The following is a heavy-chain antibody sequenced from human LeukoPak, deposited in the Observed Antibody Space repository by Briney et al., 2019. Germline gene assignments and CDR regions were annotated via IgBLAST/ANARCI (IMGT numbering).Heavy chain of an antibody. Sequence: ASVKVSCKASGGTFSSYAISWVRRAPGQGLEWMGGIIPIFGTANYAQKFQGRVTITTDESTSTAYMELSSLRSEDTAVYYCATSQDLKYYYDSSGYYRFDYWGQGTLVTVSS. D-gene: IGHD3-22*01. CDR2: IIPIFGTA. CDR1: GGTFSSYA. V-gene: IGHV1-69*05. CDR3: ATSQDLKYYYDSSGYYRFDY. J-gene: IGHJ4*02.